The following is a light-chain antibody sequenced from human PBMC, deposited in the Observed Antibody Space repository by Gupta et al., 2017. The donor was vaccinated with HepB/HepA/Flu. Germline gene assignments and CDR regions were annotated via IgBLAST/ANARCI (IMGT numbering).Light chain of an antibody. CDR3: ATWDDGLRAWV. V-gene: IGLV1-44*01. CDR1: RSNIGSKS. J-gene: IGLJ3*02. Sequence: QSVLTQPPSASGTPGQRVTVSCSGSRSNIGSKSVNWYQQLPGTAPKLLIYTNNQRPSGVPDRFSCSKSGTSASLAISALQSDDEADYYCATWDDGLRAWVFGGGTKLTVL. CDR2: TNN.